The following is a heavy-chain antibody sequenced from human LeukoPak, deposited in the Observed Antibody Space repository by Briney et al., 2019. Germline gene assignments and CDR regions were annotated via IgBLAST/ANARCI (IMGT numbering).Heavy chain of an antibody. V-gene: IGHV3-74*01. D-gene: IGHD3-10*01. CDR2: INSDGGST. Sequence: GGSLRLSCAASGFTFSSYWMHWVRQAPGKGLVWVSRINSDGGSTSYTDSVKGRFTISRDNAKNTLYLQMNSLRAEDTAVYYCARDYYGSGKDYWGQGTLVTVSS. CDR3: ARDYYGSGKDY. CDR1: GFTFSSYW. J-gene: IGHJ4*02.